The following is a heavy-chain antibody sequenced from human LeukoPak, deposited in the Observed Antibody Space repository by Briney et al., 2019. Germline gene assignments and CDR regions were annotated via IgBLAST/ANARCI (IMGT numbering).Heavy chain of an antibody. Sequence: SETLSLTCTVSGCSISSYYWSWIRQPPGKGLEWIGYIYYSGSTNYNPSLKSRVTISVDTSKNQFSLKLSSVTAADTAVYYCAAGRITMISALDYYYMDVWGKGTTVTVSS. CDR1: GCSISSYY. CDR2: IYYSGST. CDR3: AAGRITMISALDYYYMDV. D-gene: IGHD3-22*01. J-gene: IGHJ6*03. V-gene: IGHV4-59*01.